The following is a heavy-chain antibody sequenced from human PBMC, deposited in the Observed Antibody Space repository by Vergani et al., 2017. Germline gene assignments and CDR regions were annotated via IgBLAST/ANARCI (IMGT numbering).Heavy chain of an antibody. D-gene: IGHD2-2*01. CDR1: GFTFRANW. V-gene: IGHV3-7*01. J-gene: IGHJ4*02. Sequence: VQVVESGGGLVQTGGSLRLSCVASGFTFRANWMSWVRQAPGKGLEWVANINNDGEGKYYADSVRGRFTISRDNVKNSLYLQMNSLRAEDTAVYYCAIDRGACSSTSCYFHPWGQGTLVTVSS. CDR2: INNDGEGK. CDR3: AIDRGACSSTSCYFHP.